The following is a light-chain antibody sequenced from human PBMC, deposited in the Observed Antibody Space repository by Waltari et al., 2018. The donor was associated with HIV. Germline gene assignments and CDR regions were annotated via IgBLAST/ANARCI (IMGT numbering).Light chain of an antibody. CDR2: GAS. CDR1: QSVSTN. V-gene: IGKV3-15*01. J-gene: IGKJ2*01. CDR3: QQYNNWPPNT. Sequence: VMTQSPATLSVSPGERATLSCRASQSVSTNLAWYQQKPGQAPRLLIYGASTRATGLPARFSGSVSGTEFILTISSLQSEDFAVYYCQQYNNWPPNTFGQGTKLEIK.